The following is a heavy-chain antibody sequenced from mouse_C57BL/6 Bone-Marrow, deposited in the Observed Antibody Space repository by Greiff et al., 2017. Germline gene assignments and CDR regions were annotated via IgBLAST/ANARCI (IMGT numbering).Heavy chain of an antibody. Sequence: VKLVESGAELVRPGASVKLSCKASGYTFTDYYINWVKQRPGQGLEWIARIYPGSGNTYYNEKFKGKATLTAEKSSSTAYMQLSSLTSEDSAVYFCVAYSNYPFDYWGQGTTLTVSS. CDR3: VAYSNYPFDY. D-gene: IGHD2-5*01. CDR1: GYTFTDYY. J-gene: IGHJ2*01. V-gene: IGHV1-76*01. CDR2: IYPGSGNT.